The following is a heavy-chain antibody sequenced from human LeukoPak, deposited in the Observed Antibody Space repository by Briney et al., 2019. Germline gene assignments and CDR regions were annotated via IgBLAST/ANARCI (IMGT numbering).Heavy chain of an antibody. CDR2: IIPIFGTA. D-gene: IGHD1-26*01. CDR1: GGTFSSYA. Sequence: ASVRVSCKASGGTFSSYAISWVRQAPGQGLEWMGGIIPIFGTANYAQKFQGRVTITTDESTSTAYMELSSLRSEDTAVYYCAREGARGAFDIWGQGTMVTVSS. J-gene: IGHJ3*02. CDR3: AREGARGAFDI. V-gene: IGHV1-69*05.